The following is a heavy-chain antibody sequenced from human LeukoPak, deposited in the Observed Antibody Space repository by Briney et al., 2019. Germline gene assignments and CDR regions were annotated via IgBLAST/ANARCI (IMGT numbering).Heavy chain of an antibody. CDR1: GFNFDDCA. Sequence: PGGSLRLSCVASGFNFDDCAVHWVRQAPGKGLEWVCLISGDGGDTYYADSVKGRFTISRDNSKNTLYLQMNSLRAEDTAVYYCARSRITMVRGVGYNWFDPWGQGTLVTVSS. J-gene: IGHJ5*02. CDR3: ARSRITMVRGVGYNWFDP. V-gene: IGHV3-43*02. D-gene: IGHD3-10*01. CDR2: ISGDGGDT.